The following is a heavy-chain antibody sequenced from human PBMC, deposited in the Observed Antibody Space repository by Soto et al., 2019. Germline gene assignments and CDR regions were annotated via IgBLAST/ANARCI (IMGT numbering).Heavy chain of an antibody. Sequence: QVQLVQSGAEVKKPGASVTVSCKAYGGPFSDYSSNWVRQAPGQGLEWMGGIIPIFATPDDAQKFQGRVTITADKSTSTAYMELSNLRSEDTAIYFCARDPDYGTNSGLGLVDYWGQGTLGTVTS. CDR1: GGPFSDYS. V-gene: IGHV1-69*06. J-gene: IGHJ4*02. CDR2: IIPIFATP. D-gene: IGHD4-17*01. CDR3: ARDPDYGTNSGLGLVDY.